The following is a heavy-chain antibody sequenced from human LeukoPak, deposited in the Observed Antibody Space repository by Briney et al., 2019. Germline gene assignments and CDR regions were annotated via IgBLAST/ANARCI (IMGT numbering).Heavy chain of an antibody. D-gene: IGHD3-22*01. Sequence: GGSLRLSCAASGFTFSSYAMSWVRQAPGKGLEWVSATSGSGGSTYYADSVKGRFTISRDNSKTTLYLQMNSLRAEDTAVYYCAKSGKGGYFYDSSGAVYYFDYWGQGTLVTVSS. CDR2: TSGSGGST. V-gene: IGHV3-23*01. CDR1: GFTFSSYA. CDR3: AKSGKGGYFYDSSGAVYYFDY. J-gene: IGHJ4*02.